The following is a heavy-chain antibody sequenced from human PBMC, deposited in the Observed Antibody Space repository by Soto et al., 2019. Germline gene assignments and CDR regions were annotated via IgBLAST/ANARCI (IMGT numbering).Heavy chain of an antibody. V-gene: IGHV2-5*02. Sequence: QITLEESGPTLVKPTQTLTLTCTFSGFSLGTSGVAVGWIRQPPGKALEWLALIYWDDDKHYSPSLRSRLTITQDTSKNQVVLTMTNMDPVDTATYYCSHMGVAGTLYYFDYWGQGTLVTVSS. CDR1: GFSLGTSGVA. J-gene: IGHJ4*02. CDR3: SHMGVAGTLYYFDY. D-gene: IGHD6-19*01. CDR2: IYWDDDK.